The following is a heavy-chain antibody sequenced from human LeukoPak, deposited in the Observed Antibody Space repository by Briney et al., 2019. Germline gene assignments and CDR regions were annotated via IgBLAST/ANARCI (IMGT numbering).Heavy chain of an antibody. V-gene: IGHV3-23*01. D-gene: IGHD6-13*01. CDR3: AKTPPSGSSSWYESAY. CDR2: ISGSGGST. Sequence: GGSLRLSCAASGFTFSSYAMSWVRQAPGKGLEWVSAISGSGGSTYYADSVKGRFTISRDNSKNTLCLQMNSLRAEDTAVYYCAKTPPSGSSSWYESAYWGQGTLVTVSS. CDR1: GFTFSSYA. J-gene: IGHJ4*02.